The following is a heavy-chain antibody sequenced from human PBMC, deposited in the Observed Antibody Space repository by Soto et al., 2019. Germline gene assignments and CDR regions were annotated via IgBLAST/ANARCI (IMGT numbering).Heavy chain of an antibody. CDR2: IIPILGIA. J-gene: IGHJ6*02. CDR1: GGTFSSYT. V-gene: IGHV1-69*02. Sequence: QVQLVQSGAEVKKPGSSVKVSCKASGGTFSSYTISWVRQAPGQGLEWMGRIIPILGIANYAQKFQGRVTITEDKSTSTAYMELSSLRSEDTAVYYCARAKGGDIVVVPAAMHYYYGMDVWGQGTTVTVSS. D-gene: IGHD2-2*01. CDR3: ARAKGGDIVVVPAAMHYYYGMDV.